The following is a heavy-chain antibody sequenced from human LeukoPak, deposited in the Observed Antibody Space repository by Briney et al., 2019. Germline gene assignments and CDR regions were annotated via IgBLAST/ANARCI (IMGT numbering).Heavy chain of an antibody. CDR3: AKDRDDGFDI. CDR2: MSSHGSNK. Sequence: PGGSLRLSWAASGXTLSTYGVHWVRQAPGKGLEWVAVMSSHGSNKYYADSVKGRFTISRDNSKNTLYLQMNSLRTEDTAVYYCAKDRDDGFDIWGQGTMVSVSS. J-gene: IGHJ3*02. CDR1: GXTLSTYG. V-gene: IGHV3-30*18.